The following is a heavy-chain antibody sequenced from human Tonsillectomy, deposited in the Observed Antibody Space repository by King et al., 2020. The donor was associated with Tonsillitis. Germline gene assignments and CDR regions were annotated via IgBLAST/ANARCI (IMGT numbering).Heavy chain of an antibody. CDR2: VYDSATT. CDR1: GVSISTYY. J-gene: IGHJ3*02. Sequence: QLQESGPRLVKPSETLSLTCTVSGVSISTYYWSWIRQPPGKGLEWIGDVYDSATTHYSPSLKSRATISLDTAKKQYSLKLTSVTAADTAIYYCASDIHLSRDAFDIWGQGTTVTVSS. D-gene: IGHD3-16*01. V-gene: IGHV4-59*01. CDR3: ASDIHLSRDAFDI.